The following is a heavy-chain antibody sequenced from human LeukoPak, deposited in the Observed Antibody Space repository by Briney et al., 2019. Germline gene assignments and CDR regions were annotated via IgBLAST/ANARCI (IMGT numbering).Heavy chain of an antibody. J-gene: IGHJ6*04. CDR1: GYTFTSYG. Sequence: ASVKVSCKASGYTFTSYGISWVRQAPGQGLEWMGWISAYNGNTNYAQKLQGRVTMTTDTSTSTAYMELRSLRSDDTAVYYCARDTKALMVRGVMVGYNYYGMDVWGKGTTVTVSS. D-gene: IGHD3-10*01. CDR3: ARDTKALMVRGVMVGYNYYGMDV. CDR2: ISAYNGNT. V-gene: IGHV1-18*04.